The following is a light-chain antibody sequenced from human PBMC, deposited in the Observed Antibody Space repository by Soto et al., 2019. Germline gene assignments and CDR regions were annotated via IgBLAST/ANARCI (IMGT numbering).Light chain of an antibody. CDR3: SSYAGSSIPVA. CDR2: DVT. CDR1: SSDVGGYNF. Sequence: QSALTQPPSASGSPGQSVTISCTGASSDVGGYNFVSWYQHHPGKAPRLMIYDVTQRPSGVPDRFSGSKSGNTASLTVSGLQVDDEASYYCSSYAGSSIPVAFGGGTQLTVL. V-gene: IGLV2-8*01. J-gene: IGLJ2*01.